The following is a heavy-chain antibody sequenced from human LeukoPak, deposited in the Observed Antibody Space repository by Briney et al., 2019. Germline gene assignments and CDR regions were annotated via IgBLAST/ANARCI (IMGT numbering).Heavy chain of an antibody. V-gene: IGHV3-23*01. CDR3: AKAPLPHCSSGVCYNDY. CDR1: GFTVSSKY. Sequence: GGSLRLSCAASGFTVSSKYMIWVRRAPGKGLEWVSGIWGGGDSTYYADSVKGRFTISRDNSKNTLFLQMNSLRAEDTAVYYCAKAPLPHCSSGVCYNDYWGQGTLVTVSS. CDR2: IWGGGDST. J-gene: IGHJ4*02. D-gene: IGHD2-8*01.